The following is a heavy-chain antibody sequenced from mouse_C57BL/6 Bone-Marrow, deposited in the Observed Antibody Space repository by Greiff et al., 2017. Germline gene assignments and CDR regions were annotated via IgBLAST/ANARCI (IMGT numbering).Heavy chain of an antibody. J-gene: IGHJ3*01. CDR1: GYTFTDYY. Sequence: QVQLKQSGAELVRPGASVELSCKASGYTFTDYYINWVKQRPGQGLEWIARIYPGSGNTYYNEKFKGKATLTAEKSSSTAYMQLSSLTSEDSAVYFCARSLLLRRFAYWGQGTLVTVSA. V-gene: IGHV1-76*01. CDR3: ARSLLLRRFAY. CDR2: IYPGSGNT. D-gene: IGHD1-2*01.